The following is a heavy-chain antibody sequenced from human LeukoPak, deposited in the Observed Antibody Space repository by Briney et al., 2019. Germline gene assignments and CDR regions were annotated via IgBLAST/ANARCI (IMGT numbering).Heavy chain of an antibody. Sequence: GWSLRLSRAASLCTFHEYAMHWVGQPPGKGVAWVAGISWYSYEIEYADSVKGRFTTSRDNAKNSLYLQMNSLRAEDMALYYCAKGVGTSYHYHMDVWGKGTTVIVSS. CDR1: LCTFHEYA. V-gene: IGHV3-9*03. CDR3: AKGVGTSYHYHMDV. D-gene: IGHD1-26*01. CDR2: ISWYSYEI. J-gene: IGHJ6*03.